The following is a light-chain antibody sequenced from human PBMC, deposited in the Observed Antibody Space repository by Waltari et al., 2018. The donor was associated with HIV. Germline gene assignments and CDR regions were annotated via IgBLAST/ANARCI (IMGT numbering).Light chain of an antibody. J-gene: IGLJ3*02. Sequence: QSVLTQPPSASGTPGQRVTISCSGSSSNIGSNTVNWYQQRPGTAPKLLIYGNMRRPSGVPDRFAGSKSGTSASLAISGLQSEDEADYYGAAWDDSLNGPVFGGGTKLTVL. CDR2: GNM. CDR3: AAWDDSLNGPV. V-gene: IGLV1-44*01. CDR1: SSNIGSNT.